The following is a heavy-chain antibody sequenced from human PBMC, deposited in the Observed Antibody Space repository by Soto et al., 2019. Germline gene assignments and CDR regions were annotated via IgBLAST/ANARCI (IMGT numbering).Heavy chain of an antibody. Sequence: GGSLRLSCAAPGFPFSSYWMHWVRPAPGKGLVWVSRINSDGSSTSYADSVKGRFTISRDNAKNTLYLQMNSLRAEDTAVYYCARERSRYCSSTSCYLPWFDPWGQGTLVTVSS. J-gene: IGHJ5*02. V-gene: IGHV3-74*01. CDR1: GFPFSSYW. D-gene: IGHD2-2*01. CDR3: ARERSRYCSSTSCYLPWFDP. CDR2: INSDGSST.